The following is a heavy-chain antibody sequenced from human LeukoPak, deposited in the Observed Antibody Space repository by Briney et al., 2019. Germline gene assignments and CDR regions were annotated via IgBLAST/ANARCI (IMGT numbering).Heavy chain of an antibody. V-gene: IGHV3-30*04. CDR2: ISSYGSNK. J-gene: IGHJ4*02. D-gene: IGHD1-26*01. CDR1: GFIFSTYA. Sequence: GGSLRLSCEASGFIFSTYAMHWVRQAPGKGLEGLAVISSYGSNKNHVDSVEGRFTISRNNSKNTLYLEMDSVRLGHTAVYYCARDDIIVGATTLDYWGQGTLVTASS. CDR3: ARDDIIVGATTLDY.